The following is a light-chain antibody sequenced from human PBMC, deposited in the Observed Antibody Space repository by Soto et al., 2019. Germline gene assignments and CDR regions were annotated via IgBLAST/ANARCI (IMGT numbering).Light chain of an antibody. V-gene: IGKV4-1*01. Sequence: DIVMTQSPDSLAVSLGERATINCKSSQSVLYSSNNKNYLAWYQQRPGQPPKLLLYWASTRESGVPDRFSGSGSGTDFTLTISSRQAEDVALYYCHQYYDTPFTFGQGTRLEIK. CDR1: QSVLYSSNNKNY. CDR3: HQYYDTPFT. CDR2: WAS. J-gene: IGKJ5*01.